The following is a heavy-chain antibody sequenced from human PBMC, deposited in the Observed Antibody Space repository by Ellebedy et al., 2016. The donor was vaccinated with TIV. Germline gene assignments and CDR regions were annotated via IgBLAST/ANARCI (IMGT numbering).Heavy chain of an antibody. V-gene: IGHV1-69*13. J-gene: IGHJ6*02. D-gene: IGHD6-13*01. CDR2: IIPIFGTA. CDR1: GGTFGSYA. CDR3: ARSPHYSSSWYRYYYYYGMDV. Sequence: SVKVSXXASGGTFGSYAISWVRQAPGQGLEWMGGIIPIFGTANYAQKFQGRVTITADESTSTAYMELSSLRSEDTAVYYCARSPHYSSSWYRYYYYYGMDVWGQGTTVTVSS.